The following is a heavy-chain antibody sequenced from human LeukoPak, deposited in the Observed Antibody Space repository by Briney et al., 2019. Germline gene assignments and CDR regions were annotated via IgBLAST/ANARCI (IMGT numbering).Heavy chain of an antibody. D-gene: IGHD4-17*01. CDR1: GSSISSYY. CDR2: IYYSGNT. J-gene: IGHJ6*02. V-gene: IGHV4-59*08. Sequence: SETLSLTCTVSGSSISSYYWSWIRQPPGKGLEWTGYIYYSGNTNYNPSLKSRVTISVDTSKNQFSLKLSSVTAADTAVYYCARHSYGDYAGNYVMDVWGQGTTVTVSS. CDR3: ARHSYGDYAGNYVMDV.